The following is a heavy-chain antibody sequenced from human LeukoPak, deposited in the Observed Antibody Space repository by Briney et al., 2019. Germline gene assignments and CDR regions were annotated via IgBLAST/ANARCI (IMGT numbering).Heavy chain of an antibody. CDR1: GFTFSNYA. V-gene: IGHV3-23*01. CDR3: DGADY. CDR2: INDSGGRT. Sequence: PGGSLRLSCAASGFTFSNYAMGWVRQAPGKGLEWVSTINDSGGRTHYADSVKGRYTISRDNSKNTLYLQMMSLRAEDTAVYYCDGADYWGQGTLVSVSS. J-gene: IGHJ4*02.